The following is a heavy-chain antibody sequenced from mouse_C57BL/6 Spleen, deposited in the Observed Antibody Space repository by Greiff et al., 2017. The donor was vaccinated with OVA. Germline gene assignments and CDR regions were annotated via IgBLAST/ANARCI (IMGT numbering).Heavy chain of an antibody. Sequence: EVQLVESGGDLVKPGGSLKLSCAASGFTFSSSGMSWVRQTPDKRLEWVAIISSGGSYTYYKDRVNGRFTISSDNTENTRYLQMSSLKSEATSMYYCARHRDYSYYFDYWGQGTTLTVSS. CDR1: GFTFSSSG. J-gene: IGHJ2*01. CDR3: ARHRDYSYYFDY. V-gene: IGHV5-6*01. D-gene: IGHD1-1*01. CDR2: ISSGGSYT.